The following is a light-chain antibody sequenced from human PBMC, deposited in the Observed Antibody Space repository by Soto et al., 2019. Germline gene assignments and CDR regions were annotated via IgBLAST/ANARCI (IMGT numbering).Light chain of an antibody. V-gene: IGKV3-15*01. CDR1: QSINNE. Sequence: EIVMTQSPATLSLSPEARAALSCRAIQSINNELAWYQQKPGQPPRLLIYGASTRATGVPARFTGSESGSEFTLTIRGLQSEDFAVYCCQPGHKWPLIFGQGTRLEI. CDR2: GAS. CDR3: QPGHKWPLI. J-gene: IGKJ2*01.